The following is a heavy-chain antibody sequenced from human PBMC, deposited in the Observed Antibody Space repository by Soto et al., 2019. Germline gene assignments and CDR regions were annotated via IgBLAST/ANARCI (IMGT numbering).Heavy chain of an antibody. CDR1: GGSISSSNW. J-gene: IGHJ3*02. D-gene: IGHD3-9*01. Sequence: PSETLSLTCAVSGGSISSSNWWSWVRQPPGKGLEWIGEVYHSGSTNYNPSLKSRVTISVDKYKNQFSLKLSSVTAADTAVYYCARDRKYDILTGYYLYAFDIWAQGTMVTVSS. CDR2: VYHSGST. V-gene: IGHV4-4*02. CDR3: ARDRKYDILTGYYLYAFDI.